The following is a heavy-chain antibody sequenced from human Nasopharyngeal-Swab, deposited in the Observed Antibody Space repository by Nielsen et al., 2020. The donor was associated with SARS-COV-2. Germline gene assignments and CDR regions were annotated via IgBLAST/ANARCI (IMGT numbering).Heavy chain of an antibody. CDR3: ARVGYQLLPYHYYYMDV. Sequence: SETLSLTFTFSGFSFIGSYWSWIRQPPGKGLEWIGYISYSGSSHYNPSLKSRVTMSIDMSQNQFSLKLRSVTDADTAVYYCARVGYQLLPYHYYYMDVWANGTTVTVSS. V-gene: IGHV4-59*01. D-gene: IGHD2-2*01. J-gene: IGHJ6*03. CDR1: GFSFIGSY. CDR2: ISYSGSS.